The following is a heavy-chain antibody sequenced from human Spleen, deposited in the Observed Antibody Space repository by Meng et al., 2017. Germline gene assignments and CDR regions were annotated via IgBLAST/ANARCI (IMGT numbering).Heavy chain of an antibody. Sequence: ASVKVSCKTSGYTFTSYNINWVRQATGQGLEWLGWMNLNSGNTGYAQKFQGRVTMTRNTSISTAYMELSSLKSEDTAVFYCAREGRDCSGGACYYYFGYWGQGTLVTVSS. D-gene: IGHD2-15*01. CDR1: GYTFTSYN. CDR3: AREGRDCSGGACYYYFGY. CDR2: MNLNSGNT. V-gene: IGHV1-8*01. J-gene: IGHJ4*02.